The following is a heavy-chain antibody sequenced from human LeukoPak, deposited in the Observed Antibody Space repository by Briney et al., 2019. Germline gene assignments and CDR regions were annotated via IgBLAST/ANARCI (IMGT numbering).Heavy chain of an antibody. CDR3: ARNLPFWSGPTDY. CDR1: GGSFSGYY. J-gene: IGHJ4*02. V-gene: IGHV4-34*01. CDR2: INHSGST. Sequence: SETLSLTCAVYGGSFSGYYWSWIRQPPGKGLEWSGEINHSGSTNYNPSLKSRVTISVDTSKNQFSLKLSSVTAADTAVYYCARNLPFWSGPTDYWGQGTLVTVSS. D-gene: IGHD3-3*01.